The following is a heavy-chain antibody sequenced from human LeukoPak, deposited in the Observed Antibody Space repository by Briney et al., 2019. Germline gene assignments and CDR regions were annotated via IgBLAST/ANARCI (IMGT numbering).Heavy chain of an antibody. J-gene: IGHJ4*02. CDR2: INHSGGT. Sequence: SETLSLTCAVYGGSFNGYYWSWIRQPPGKGLEWIGEINHSGGTNYNPSLKSRVTISVDTSKNQFSLKLSSVTAADTAVYYCARTKYYYDSSGYRKYFDYWGQGTLVTVSS. CDR1: GGSFNGYY. CDR3: ARTKYYYDSSGYRKYFDY. V-gene: IGHV4-34*01. D-gene: IGHD3-22*01.